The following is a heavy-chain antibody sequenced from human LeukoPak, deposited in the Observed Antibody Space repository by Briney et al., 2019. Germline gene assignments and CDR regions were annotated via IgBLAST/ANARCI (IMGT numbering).Heavy chain of an antibody. V-gene: IGHV4-61*01. D-gene: IGHD3-16*01. CDR2: IYYSGST. CDR3: ARLGADNAFDI. J-gene: IGHJ3*02. Sequence: SETLSLTCTVSGGSVSRGTYYWSWIRQPPGKGLEWIGYIYYSGSTNYNPSLKSRVTISVDTSKNQFSLKLSSVTAADTAVYYCARLGADNAFDIWGQGTMVTVSS. CDR1: GGSVSRGTYY.